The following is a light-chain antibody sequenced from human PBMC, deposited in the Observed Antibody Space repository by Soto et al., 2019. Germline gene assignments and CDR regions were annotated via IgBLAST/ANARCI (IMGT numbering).Light chain of an antibody. CDR2: DVT. CDR3: QSLFT. CDR1: QSVSNY. Sequence: EIVLTQSPATLSLSPGERATLSCRASQSVSNYLAWYQQKPGQAPRLLIYDVTNRATGIPARFSGSGSGTDFTLTISSLEPEYFAVYCCQSLFTFGPGTKVDIK. J-gene: IGKJ3*01. V-gene: IGKV3-11*01.